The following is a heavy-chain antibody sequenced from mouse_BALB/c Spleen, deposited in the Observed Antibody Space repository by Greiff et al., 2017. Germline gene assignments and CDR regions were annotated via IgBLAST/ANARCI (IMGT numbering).Heavy chain of an antibody. CDR2: ISDGGSYT. CDR1: GFTFSDYY. J-gene: IGHJ3*01. CDR3: ARATDYYGSSYTWFAY. D-gene: IGHD1-1*01. Sequence: DVKLVESGGGLVKPGGSLKLSCAASGFTFSDYYMYWVRQTPEKRLEWVATISDGGSYTYYPDSVKGRFTISRDNAKNNLYLQMSSLKSEDTAMYYCARATDYYGSSYTWFAYWGQGTLVTVSA. V-gene: IGHV5-4*02.